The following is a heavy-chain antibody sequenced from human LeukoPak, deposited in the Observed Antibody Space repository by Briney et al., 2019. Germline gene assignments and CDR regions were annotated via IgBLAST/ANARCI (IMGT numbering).Heavy chain of an antibody. V-gene: IGHV1-69*05. CDR3: ARVVYYGSGSYTNWFDP. D-gene: IGHD3-10*01. CDR1: GGTFSSYA. Sequence: SVKVSCKASGGTFSSYAISWVRQAPGQGLEWMGGIIPIFGTANYAQKFQGRVTITTDESTSTAYMELSGLRSEDTAVYYCARVVYYGSGSYTNWFDPWGQGTLVTVSS. CDR2: IIPIFGTA. J-gene: IGHJ5*02.